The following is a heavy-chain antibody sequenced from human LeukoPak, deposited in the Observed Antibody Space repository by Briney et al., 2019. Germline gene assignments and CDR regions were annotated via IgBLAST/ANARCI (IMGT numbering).Heavy chain of an antibody. Sequence: GGSLRLSCAASGFTFSTYNMNWVRQAPGKGLEWVSYITTSSSSIYYADSVKGRFTISRDNAKNSLYLQMNSLRAEDTAVYYCARDNMGFDYWGQGTLVTVSS. CDR3: ARDNMGFDY. CDR2: ITTSSSSI. CDR1: GFTFSTYN. J-gene: IGHJ4*02. D-gene: IGHD2/OR15-2a*01. V-gene: IGHV3-48*01.